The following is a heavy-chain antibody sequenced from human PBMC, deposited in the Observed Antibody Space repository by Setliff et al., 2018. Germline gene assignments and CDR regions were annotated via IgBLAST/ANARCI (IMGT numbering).Heavy chain of an antibody. Sequence: PGGSLRLSCAASGFTFTSYAMRWVRQAPGEGLEWVSGISGSGGNTSYADSVKGRFTISRDNSRNTLYLQMNSLRVEDTAIYYCATVYCVFTNCHKGRLDYWGQGMLVTSPQ. V-gene: IGHV3-23*01. CDR2: ISGSGGNT. CDR3: ATVYCVFTNCHKGRLDY. J-gene: IGHJ4*02. CDR1: GFTFTSYA. D-gene: IGHD2-21*01.